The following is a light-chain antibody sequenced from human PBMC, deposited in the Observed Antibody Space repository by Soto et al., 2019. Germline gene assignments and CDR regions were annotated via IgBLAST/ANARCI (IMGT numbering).Light chain of an antibody. CDR2: DNT. J-gene: IGLJ2*01. V-gene: IGLV1-40*01. CDR1: SSNIGAGFD. Sequence: QLVLTQPPSVSGAPGQRVTISCTGSSSNIGAGFDVYWYQHLPGTAPKLLIYDNTNRPSGVPDRFSGSESGTSASLAITGLQAEDEADYYCQSYDSSLSAVVFGGVTKVTVL. CDR3: QSYDSSLSAVV.